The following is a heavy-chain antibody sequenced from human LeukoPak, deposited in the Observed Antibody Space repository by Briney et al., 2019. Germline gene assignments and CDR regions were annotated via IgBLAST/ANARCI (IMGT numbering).Heavy chain of an antibody. D-gene: IGHD1-26*01. V-gene: IGHV4-59*08. CDR3: TGRKVGAPPPALRAAPNFDY. J-gene: IGHJ4*02. CDR1: GGPISRYY. CDR2: IYYSGST. Sequence: PSEPLSLTCTVSGGPISRYYWSWIRQPPGKGLEWLGYIYYSGSTNYNPSLKSRVTISVDTSKNQFSLNQRPVTAADTAVYYCTGRKVGAPPPALRAAPNFDYWGQGSLVTVSS.